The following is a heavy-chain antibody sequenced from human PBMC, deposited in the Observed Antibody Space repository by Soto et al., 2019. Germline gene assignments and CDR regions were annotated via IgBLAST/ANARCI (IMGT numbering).Heavy chain of an antibody. J-gene: IGHJ2*01. V-gene: IGHV3-30-3*01. CDR1: GFTFSSYA. CDR2: ISYDGSNK. CDR3: ARPLWRNDYNWGYFDL. Sequence: GGSLRLSSTASGFTFSSYAMHWVRQAPGKGLEWVAVISYDGSNKYYADSVKGRFTISRDNSKNTLYLQMNSLRAEDTAVYYCARPLWRNDYNWGYFDLWGRGTLVTVSS. D-gene: IGHD4-4*01.